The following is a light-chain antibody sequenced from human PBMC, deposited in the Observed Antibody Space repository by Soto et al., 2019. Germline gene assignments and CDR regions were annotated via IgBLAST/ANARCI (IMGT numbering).Light chain of an antibody. CDR3: QQYNDWPSHFT. V-gene: IGKV3-15*01. Sequence: EIVMTQSPATLSVSPWERATLSCRASQSLTSNLAWYQQKPGQAPRLLIYGASTRATGIPARFSGSGSGTEFTLTISSLQSEDFAVYYCQQYNDWPSHFTFGPGTKVDIK. CDR2: GAS. CDR1: QSLTSN. J-gene: IGKJ3*01.